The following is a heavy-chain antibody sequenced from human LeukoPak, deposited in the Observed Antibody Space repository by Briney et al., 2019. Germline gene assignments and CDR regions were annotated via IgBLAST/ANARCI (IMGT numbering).Heavy chain of an antibody. CDR2: ISGSGGST. D-gene: IGHD3-22*01. Sequence: PGGSLRLSCAASGFTVSSNHMSWVRQAPGKGLEWVSAISGSGGSTYYADSVKGRSTISRDNSKNTLYLQMDSLRAEDTAVYYCAKRYYYDSGGYQGYFDYWGQGTLVTVSS. V-gene: IGHV3-23*01. J-gene: IGHJ4*02. CDR3: AKRYYYDSGGYQGYFDY. CDR1: GFTVSSNH.